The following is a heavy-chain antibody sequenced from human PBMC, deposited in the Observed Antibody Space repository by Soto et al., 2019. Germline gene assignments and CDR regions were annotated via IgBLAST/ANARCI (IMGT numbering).Heavy chain of an antibody. CDR2: INHSGST. D-gene: IGHD2-15*01. Sequence: SETLSLTCAVYGGSFSGYYWSWIRQPPGKGLEWIGEINHSGSTNYNPSLKSRVTISVDTSKNQFSLKLSSVTAADTAVYYCARGGDCSGGSCYSVAYADHYYYMDVWGKGTTVTVSS. CDR1: GGSFSGYY. V-gene: IGHV4-34*01. CDR3: ARGGDCSGGSCYSVAYADHYYYMDV. J-gene: IGHJ6*03.